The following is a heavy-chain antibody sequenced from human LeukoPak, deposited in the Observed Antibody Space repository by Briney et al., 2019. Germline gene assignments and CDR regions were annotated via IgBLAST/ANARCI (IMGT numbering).Heavy chain of an antibody. CDR3: ARDSLEMIYSSGWHYYYGMDV. CDR1: GYTFTSYG. D-gene: IGHD6-19*01. J-gene: IGHJ6*02. CDR2: ISAYNGNT. V-gene: IGHV1-18*01. Sequence: ASVKVSCKASGYTFTSYGISWVRQAPGQGLEWMGWISAYNGNTNYAQKLQGRVTMTTDTSTSTAYMELRSLRSDDTAVYYCARDSLEMIYSSGWHYYYGMDVWGQGTTVTVSS.